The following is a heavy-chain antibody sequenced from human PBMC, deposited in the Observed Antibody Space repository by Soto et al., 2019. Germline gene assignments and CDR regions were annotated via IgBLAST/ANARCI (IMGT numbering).Heavy chain of an antibody. CDR2: ISGSGGST. D-gene: IGHD1-26*01. Sequence: XGSLRLSCAASGFTFSSYAMSGVRQAPGKGLEWVSAISGSGGSTYYADSVKGRFTISRDNSKNTLYLQMNSLRAEDTAVYYCAKERGSGSYTPHFDYWGQGTLVTVSS. J-gene: IGHJ4*02. V-gene: IGHV3-23*01. CDR1: GFTFSSYA. CDR3: AKERGSGSYTPHFDY.